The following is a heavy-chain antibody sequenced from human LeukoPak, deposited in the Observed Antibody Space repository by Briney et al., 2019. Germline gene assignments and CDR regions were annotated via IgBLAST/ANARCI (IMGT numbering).Heavy chain of an antibody. CDR2: IYTSGST. Sequence: PSETLSLTCTVSGGSISSYYWSWIRQPAGKGLEWIGRIYTSGSTNYNPSLKSRVTMSVDTSKNQFSLKLSPVTAADTAVYYCARELRGARYYYYMDVWGKGTTVTVSS. J-gene: IGHJ6*03. CDR3: ARELRGARYYYYMDV. CDR1: GGSISSYY. D-gene: IGHD4/OR15-4a*01. V-gene: IGHV4-4*07.